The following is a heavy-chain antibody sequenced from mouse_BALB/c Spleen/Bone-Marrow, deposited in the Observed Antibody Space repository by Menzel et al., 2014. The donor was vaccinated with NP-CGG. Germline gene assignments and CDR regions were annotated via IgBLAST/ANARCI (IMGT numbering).Heavy chain of an antibody. D-gene: IGHD4-1*01. J-gene: IGHJ4*01. V-gene: IGHV14-3*02. CDR3: ARWEYYAMDY. CDR2: IDPANGNT. CDR1: GFNIKDTY. Sequence: VQLQQSGAELVKPGASVKLSCTASGFNIKDTYMHWVKQRPEQGLEWIGRIDPANGNTKYDPKFQGKATTTADTSSNTAYLQLSSLTSEDTDVYYCARWEYYAMDYWGQGTSVTVSS.